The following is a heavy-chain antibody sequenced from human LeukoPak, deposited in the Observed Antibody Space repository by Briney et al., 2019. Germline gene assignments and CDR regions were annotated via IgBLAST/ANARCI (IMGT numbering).Heavy chain of an antibody. J-gene: IGHJ4*02. V-gene: IGHV1-3*01. Sequence: ASVKVSCKASGYTFTSYAMHWVRQAPGQRLKWMGWINAGNGNTKYSQKFQGRVTITRDTSASTAYMELSNLRSEDTAVYYCARGDDYGDYGDYWGQGTLVTVSS. CDR2: INAGNGNT. CDR1: GYTFTSYA. D-gene: IGHD4-17*01. CDR3: ARGDDYGDYGDY.